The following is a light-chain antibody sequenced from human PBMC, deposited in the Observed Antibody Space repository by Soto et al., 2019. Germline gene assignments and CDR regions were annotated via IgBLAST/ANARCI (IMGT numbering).Light chain of an antibody. Sequence: DIHLPLSPSSRRATDGDRVTITSRASQSTSSYLAWYQQKPGKAPKLLIYQASSLENGVPSRFSGSGSGTEFSLTISSLQPDDFATYYCQQYSSHSTFGQGTKVDIK. CDR3: QQYSSHST. CDR1: QSTSSY. CDR2: QAS. V-gene: IGKV1-5*03. J-gene: IGKJ1*01.